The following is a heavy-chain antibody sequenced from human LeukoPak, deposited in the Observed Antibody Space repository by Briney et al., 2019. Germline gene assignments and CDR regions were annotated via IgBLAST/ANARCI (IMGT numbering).Heavy chain of an antibody. Sequence: GASVKVSCKASGYTFTSYYMHWVRQAPGQGLEWMGWINPNSGGTNYAQKFQGRVTMTRDTSISTAYMELSRLRSDDTAVYYCARDGGRYSSGWYRYWGQGTLVTVSS. CDR3: ARDGGRYSSGWYRY. CDR2: INPNSGGT. V-gene: IGHV1-2*02. CDR1: GYTFTSYY. D-gene: IGHD6-19*01. J-gene: IGHJ4*02.